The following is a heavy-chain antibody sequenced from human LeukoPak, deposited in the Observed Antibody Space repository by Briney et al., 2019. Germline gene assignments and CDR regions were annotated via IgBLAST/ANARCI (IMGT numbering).Heavy chain of an antibody. V-gene: IGHV3-21*01. D-gene: IGHD1-26*01. J-gene: IGHJ4*02. CDR1: GFTFSSYA. CDR2: ISGTSSYI. Sequence: PGRSLRLSCAASGFTFSSYAMHWVRQAPGKGLEWVSSISGTSSYIYYADSVKGRFTISRDNAKNSLFLEMNSLRAEDTAVYYCAREGRQYSGSPWYFDYWGQGTLVTVSS. CDR3: AREGRQYSGSPWYFDY.